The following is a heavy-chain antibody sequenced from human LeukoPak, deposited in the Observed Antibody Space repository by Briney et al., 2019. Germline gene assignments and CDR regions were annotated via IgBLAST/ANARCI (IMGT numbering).Heavy chain of an antibody. Sequence: SETLSLTCTVSGGSISSGSNYWSWIRQPAGKGLEWIGRVDTSGSTNYSPSLKSRVAISVDTSKNQFSLKLTSVTAADTAVYYCAQIGGWFDLWDQGTLVTVSS. V-gene: IGHV4-61*02. J-gene: IGHJ5*02. CDR1: GGSISSGSNY. CDR3: AQIGGWFDL. CDR2: VDTSGST. D-gene: IGHD3-16*01.